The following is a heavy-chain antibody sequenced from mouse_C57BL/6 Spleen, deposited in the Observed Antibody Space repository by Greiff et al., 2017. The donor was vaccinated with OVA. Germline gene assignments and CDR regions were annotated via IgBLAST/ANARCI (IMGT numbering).Heavy chain of an antibody. Sequence: EVQLQQSGGDLVKPGGSLKLSCAASGFTFSSYGMSWVRQTPDKRLEWVATISSGGSYTYYPDSVKGRFTISRDNAKNTLYLQMSSLKSEDTAMYYCARQGDSIFAYWGQGTLVTVSA. CDR1: GFTFSSYG. CDR3: ARQGDSIFAY. D-gene: IGHD3-3*01. J-gene: IGHJ3*01. CDR2: ISSGGSYT. V-gene: IGHV5-6*01.